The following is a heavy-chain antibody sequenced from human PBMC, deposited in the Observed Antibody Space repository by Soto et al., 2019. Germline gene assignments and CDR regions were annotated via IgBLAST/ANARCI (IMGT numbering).Heavy chain of an antibody. Sequence: PSETLSLTCTVSGDSITSGGYYWTWIRQHPGKGLEWIGYIYYSGVTYYNPSLKSRVTISVDTSKNQFSLILSSVTAEDTAVYYCARYGSGSNLKDPFDYWGHGTLVTVSS. D-gene: IGHD3-10*01. CDR2: IYYSGVT. V-gene: IGHV4-31*03. CDR3: ARYGSGSNLKDPFDY. J-gene: IGHJ4*01. CDR1: GDSITSGGYY.